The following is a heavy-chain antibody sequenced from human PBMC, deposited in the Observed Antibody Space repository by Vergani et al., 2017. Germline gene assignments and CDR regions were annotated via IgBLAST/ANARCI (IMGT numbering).Heavy chain of an antibody. CDR2: INHSGST. V-gene: IGHV4-34*01. J-gene: IGHJ4*02. Sequence: QVQLQQWGAGLLKPSETLSLTCAVYGGSFSGYYWSWIRQPPGKGLEWIGEINHSGSTNYNPSLKSRVTISVDTSKNQFSLTLSSVTAADTAVYYCARGRHYGGNMVPFDYWGQGTLVTVSS. CDR1: GGSFSGYY. D-gene: IGHD4-23*01. CDR3: ARGRHYGGNMVPFDY.